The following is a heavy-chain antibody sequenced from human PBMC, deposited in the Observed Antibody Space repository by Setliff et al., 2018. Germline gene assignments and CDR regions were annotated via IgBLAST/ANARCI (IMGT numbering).Heavy chain of an antibody. CDR2: ISTLGGAI. J-gene: IGHJ4*02. CDR1: GFSFSGHE. D-gene: IGHD5-12*01. Sequence: PGGSLRLSCAASGFSFSGHEMNWVRQAPGKGLEWISSISTLGGAIYYADSVKGRFTISRDNAKNSLYLQMNNLRAEDTAVYYCARVRYSGFDYWGQGTLVTVSS. V-gene: IGHV3-48*03. CDR3: ARVRYSGFDY.